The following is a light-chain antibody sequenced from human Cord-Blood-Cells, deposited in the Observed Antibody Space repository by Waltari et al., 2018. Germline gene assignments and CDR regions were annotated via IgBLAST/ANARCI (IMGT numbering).Light chain of an antibody. V-gene: IGKV3-15*01. CDR3: QQYNNWPYT. J-gene: IGKJ2*01. CDR2: GAS. CDR1: QSVSSN. Sequence: EIVMTPSPATLPVSPGERATLSCRASQSVSSNLAWYQQKPGQAPRLLIYGASTRATGIPARFSGSGSGTEVTLTISSLQSEDFAVYYCQQYNNWPYTFGQGTKLEIK.